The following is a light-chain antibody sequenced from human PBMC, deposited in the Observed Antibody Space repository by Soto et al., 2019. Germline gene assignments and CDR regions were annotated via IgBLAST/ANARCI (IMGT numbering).Light chain of an antibody. Sequence: QSVLTQPASVSGSPGQSITISCTGTSSDVGSYNLVSWYQHHPGKAPKLMIYEDIKRPSGVSDRFSGSKSGNTASLTISGLQAEDEADYYCCSYAGSRTLVFGGGTKVTVL. CDR2: EDI. J-gene: IGLJ2*01. CDR1: SSDVGSYNL. CDR3: CSYAGSRTLV. V-gene: IGLV2-23*01.